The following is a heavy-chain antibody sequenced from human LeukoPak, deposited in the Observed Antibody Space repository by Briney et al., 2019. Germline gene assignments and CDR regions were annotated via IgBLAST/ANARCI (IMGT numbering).Heavy chain of an antibody. D-gene: IGHD1-1*01. CDR3: ARDPIEGTTGTVDAFDI. CDR1: GYTFTDYY. J-gene: IGHJ3*02. CDR2: FDPEDGET. V-gene: IGHV1-24*01. Sequence: ASVKISCKVSGYTFTDYYMHWVRQAPGKGLEWMGGFDPEDGETIYAQKFQGRVTMTEDTSTDTAYMELSRLRSDDTAVYYCARDPIEGTTGTVDAFDIWGQGTMVTVSS.